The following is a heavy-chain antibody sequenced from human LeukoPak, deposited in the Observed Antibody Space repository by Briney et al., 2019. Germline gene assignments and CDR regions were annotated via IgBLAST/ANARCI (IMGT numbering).Heavy chain of an antibody. V-gene: IGHV1-69*05. CDR2: IVPIFGTA. D-gene: IGHD3-3*01. CDR3: ASLTMGDFWSDLDY. J-gene: IGHJ4*02. CDR1: GGTFSSYA. Sequence: SVKVSCKASGGTFSSYAISWVRQAPGQGLEWMGRIVPIFGTANYAQKFQGRVTITTDESTSTAYMELSSLRSEDTAVYYCASLTMGDFWSDLDYWGQGTLVTVSS.